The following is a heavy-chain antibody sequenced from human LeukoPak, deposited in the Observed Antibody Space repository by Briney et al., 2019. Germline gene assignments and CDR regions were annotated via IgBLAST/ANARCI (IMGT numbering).Heavy chain of an antibody. D-gene: IGHD3-16*01. CDR2: NRAGSGTV. J-gene: IGHJ2*01. V-gene: IGHV3-48*04. CDR1: GLSLSSKN. CDR3: TKDLGLRRMM. Sequence: GGSLTLSRSASGLSLSSKNMHWVRQTPGGGREWLSYNRAGSGTVFSADSVKGRFSLSRDHARESLFLQMSSLRVDDTGVYYCTKDLGLRRMMWGRGTLVSVSS.